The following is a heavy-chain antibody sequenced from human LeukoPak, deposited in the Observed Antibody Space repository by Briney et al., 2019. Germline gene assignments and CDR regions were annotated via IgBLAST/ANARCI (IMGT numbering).Heavy chain of an antibody. V-gene: IGHV3-30*18. CDR3: AKDSSGYFGHLDY. CDR2: ISYDGSNK. J-gene: IGHJ4*02. CDR1: GFTFSSYG. D-gene: IGHD3-22*01. Sequence: GGSLRLSCAASGFTFSSYGMHWVRQAPGKGLEWVAVISYDGSNKYYADSVKGRFTISRDNSKNTLYLQMNSLRAEDTAVYYCAKDSSGYFGHLDYWGQGTLVTVSS.